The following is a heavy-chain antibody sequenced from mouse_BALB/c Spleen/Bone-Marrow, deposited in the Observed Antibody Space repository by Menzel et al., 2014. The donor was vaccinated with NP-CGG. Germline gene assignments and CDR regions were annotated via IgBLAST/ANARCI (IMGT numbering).Heavy chain of an antibody. CDR2: IHPNSGNT. Sequence: QVQLQQSGSVLVRPGASVKLSCKASGYTFTSSWMHWAKQRPGHGLEWIGEIHPNSGNTNYNEKFKGKATLTVDTSSSTAYVDLSSLTSEDSAAYYCARHYYEYDGVTDYWGQGTSVTVSS. V-gene: IGHV1S130*01. J-gene: IGHJ4*01. CDR1: GYTFTSSW. D-gene: IGHD2-4*01. CDR3: ARHYYEYDGVTDY.